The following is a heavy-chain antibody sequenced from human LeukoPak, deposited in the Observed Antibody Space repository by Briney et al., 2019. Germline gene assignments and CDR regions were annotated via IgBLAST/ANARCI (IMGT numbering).Heavy chain of an antibody. D-gene: IGHD5-12*01. CDR1: GGSVSSGSYC. V-gene: IGHV4-61*01. CDR2: IYYSGST. CDR3: ASNIVATDRFDY. Sequence: SETLSLTCTVSGGSVSSGSYCWSWIRQPPGKGLEWIGYIYYSGSTNYNPSLKSRVTISVDTSKNQFSLKLSSVTAADTAVYYCASNIVATDRFDYWGQGTLVTVSS. J-gene: IGHJ4*02.